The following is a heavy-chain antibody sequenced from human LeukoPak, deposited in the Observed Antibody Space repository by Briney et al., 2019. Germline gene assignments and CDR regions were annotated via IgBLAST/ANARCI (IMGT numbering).Heavy chain of an antibody. Sequence: PGGSLRLSCAAAGFTFSNYGMHWVRQAPGKGLEWVAFIRYDGTKKYYGDSVKGRFTISRDDSKNTVYLQMYSLRPEDTAVYYCAKASGSSAYGFDYWGQGMLVTVSS. CDR1: GFTFSNYG. D-gene: IGHD3-16*01. CDR3: AKASGSSAYGFDY. J-gene: IGHJ4*02. CDR2: IRYDGTKK. V-gene: IGHV3-30*02.